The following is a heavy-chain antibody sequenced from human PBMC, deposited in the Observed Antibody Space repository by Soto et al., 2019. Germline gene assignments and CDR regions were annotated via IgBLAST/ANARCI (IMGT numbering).Heavy chain of an antibody. V-gene: IGHV3-21*01. CDR3: AREYTAWPLAYGLDV. CDR1: VFTFINYS. Sequence: PGWSLRLACVCSVFTFINYSIKWVRQAPGKGLEWVSSISSRSDIYYADSVKGRFTISRDNAKNSVSLQMNSLRAEDTAVYYCAREYTAWPLAYGLDVWGQGTTVTVSS. CDR2: ISSRSDI. J-gene: IGHJ6*02. D-gene: IGHD2-2*02.